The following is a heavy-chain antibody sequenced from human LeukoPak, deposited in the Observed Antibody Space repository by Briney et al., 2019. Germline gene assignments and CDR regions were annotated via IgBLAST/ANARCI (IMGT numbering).Heavy chain of an antibody. CDR2: IKPDGSEK. Sequence: GESLKISCAASGFTFSTYWMSWVRQAPGKGLECVAHIKPDGSEKYYVDSVKGRFTISRDNAKNSLYLQMNSLRAEDTAVYYCISGSYFDNWGQGTLVTVSS. CDR1: GFTFSTYW. J-gene: IGHJ4*02. D-gene: IGHD2-15*01. CDR3: ISGSYFDN. V-gene: IGHV3-7*05.